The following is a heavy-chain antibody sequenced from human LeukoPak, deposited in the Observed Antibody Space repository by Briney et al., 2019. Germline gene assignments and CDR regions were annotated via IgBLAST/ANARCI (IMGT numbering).Heavy chain of an antibody. J-gene: IGHJ4*02. CDR3: SRDSALAAFNY. CDR1: GLTSICNS. CDR2: ISCRGDNI. D-gene: IGHD6-19*01. V-gene: IGHV3-21*04. Sequence: GGSLRLSCEISGLTSICNSMNWVRQAPGKGLEWVSTISCRGDNIYYADSFKGRFTTSRDNAKSSLYLQMTSLRADDTGVYYCSRDSALAAFNYWGQGTLVTVSS.